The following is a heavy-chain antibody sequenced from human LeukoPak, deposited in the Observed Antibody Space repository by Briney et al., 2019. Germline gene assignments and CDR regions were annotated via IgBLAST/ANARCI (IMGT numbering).Heavy chain of an antibody. J-gene: IGHJ4*02. CDR2: ISYDGSNK. CDR3: AGTDIVVVPAAMRGGY. V-gene: IGHV3-30-3*01. D-gene: IGHD2-2*01. Sequence: GGSLRLSCAASGFTFSSYAMHWVRQAPGKGLEWVAVISYDGSNKYYADSVKGRFTISRDNSKNTLYLQMNSLRAEDTAVYYCAGTDIVVVPAAMRGGYWGQGPLVPAPS. CDR1: GFTFSSYA.